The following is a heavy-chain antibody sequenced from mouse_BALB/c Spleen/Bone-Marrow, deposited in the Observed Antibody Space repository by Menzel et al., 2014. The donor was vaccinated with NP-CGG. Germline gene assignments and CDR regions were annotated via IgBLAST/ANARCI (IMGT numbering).Heavy chain of an antibody. V-gene: IGHV14-3*02. CDR2: IDPANGNT. D-gene: IGHD2-14*01. J-gene: IGHJ3*01. CDR1: GFNIKDTY. CDR3: ATYYRYDRRFAY. Sequence: VQLQQSGAELVKPGASVKLSCTASGFNIKDTYMHWVKQRPEQGLEWIGRIDPANGNTKYDPKFQGKATITADTSSNTAYLQLSILTSEGTAVYYCATYYRYDRRFAYWGQGTLVTVSA.